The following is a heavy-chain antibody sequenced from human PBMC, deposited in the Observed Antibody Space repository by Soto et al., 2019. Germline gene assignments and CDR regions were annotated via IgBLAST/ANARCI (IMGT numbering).Heavy chain of an antibody. CDR1: GFTFSGRS. J-gene: IGHJ6*04. V-gene: IGHV3-74*01. Sequence: EVQLVESGGGLVQPGGSLRLFCAASGFTFSGRSMHWVRQAPGKGLVWVSGIDNAGTDSTYADSVKGRFTSSRDNAKNTLYLQVNSLRVEDTAVYYCARGWFGPDVWGKGTTVTVSS. CDR3: ARGWFGPDV. CDR2: IDNAGTDS. D-gene: IGHD3-10*01.